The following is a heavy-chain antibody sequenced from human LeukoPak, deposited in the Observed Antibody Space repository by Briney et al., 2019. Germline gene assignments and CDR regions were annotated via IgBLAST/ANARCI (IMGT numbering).Heavy chain of an antibody. J-gene: IGHJ5*02. CDR1: GFTFSNFA. CDR2: ISYDGYNK. V-gene: IGHV3-30-3*01. CDR3: ARVLSGSWDWFDP. Sequence: PGGSLRLSCAASGFTFSNFAVHWVRQAPGKGLEWVAVISYDGYNKYYADSVKGRFTISRDNSNNTVYLQMNSLRAEDTAVYYCARVLSGSWDWFDPWGQGTLVSVSS. D-gene: IGHD3-22*01.